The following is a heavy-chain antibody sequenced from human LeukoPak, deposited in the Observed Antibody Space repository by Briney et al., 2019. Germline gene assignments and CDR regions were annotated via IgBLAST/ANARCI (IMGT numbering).Heavy chain of an antibody. J-gene: IGHJ4*02. Sequence: GGSLRLSCAASGFTFSSNYMSWVRQAPGKGLEWVSVIYSGGSTYYADSVKGRFTISRDNSKNTLYLQMNSLRAEDTAVYYCARSKNHYYDSSGYYFSLIPPFDYWGQGTLVTVSS. CDR3: ARSKNHYYDSSGYYFSLIPPFDY. D-gene: IGHD3-22*01. CDR2: IYSGGST. CDR1: GFTFSSNY. V-gene: IGHV3-53*01.